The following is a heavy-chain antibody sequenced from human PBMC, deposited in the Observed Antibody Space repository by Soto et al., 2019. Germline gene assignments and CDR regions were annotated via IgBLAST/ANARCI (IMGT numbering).Heavy chain of an antibody. Sequence: QVQLVESGGGVVQPGRSLRLSCAASGFTFRSYAMHWVRQAPGKGLEWVAVISNDGNDKHYADSVKGRFTISRDNSKNTLYLQMNSLRAEDTAVYYCARDLRAPAAYSFDYWGQGTLVTVSS. CDR1: GFTFRSYA. CDR2: ISNDGNDK. J-gene: IGHJ4*02. CDR3: ARDLRAPAAYSFDY. V-gene: IGHV3-30-3*01. D-gene: IGHD2-2*01.